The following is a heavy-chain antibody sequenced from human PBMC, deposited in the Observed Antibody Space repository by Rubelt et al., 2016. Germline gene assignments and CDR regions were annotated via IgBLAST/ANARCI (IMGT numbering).Heavy chain of an antibody. D-gene: IGHD3-3*01. CDR3: ARARSGGDFWSGYYMDY. V-gene: IGHV3-11*01. CDR2: ISSSGSTI. J-gene: IGHJ4*02. CDR1: GFTFNNYA. Sequence: VQLLESGGGLVQPGGSLRLSCAASGFTFNNYAMSWIRQAPGKGLEWVSYISSSGSTIYYADSVKGRFTISRDNAKNSLYLQMNSLRAEDTAVYYCARARSGGDFWSGYYMDYWGQGTLVTVSS.